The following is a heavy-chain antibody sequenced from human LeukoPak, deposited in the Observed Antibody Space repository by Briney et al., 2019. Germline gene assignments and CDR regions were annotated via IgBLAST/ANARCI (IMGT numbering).Heavy chain of an antibody. J-gene: IGHJ4*02. CDR3: ARPLDYGDYDY. Sequence: ASVKVSCKASGYTFTGYYMHWVRQAPGQGLEWMGWINPNSGGTNCAQKFQGRVTMTRDTSISTAYMELSRLRSDDTAVYYCARPLDYGDYDYWGQGTLVTVSS. V-gene: IGHV1-2*02. CDR1: GYTFTGYY. D-gene: IGHD4-17*01. CDR2: INPNSGGT.